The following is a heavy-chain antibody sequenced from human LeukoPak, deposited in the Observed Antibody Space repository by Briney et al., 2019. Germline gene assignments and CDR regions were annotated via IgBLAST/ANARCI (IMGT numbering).Heavy chain of an antibody. CDR2: IYYSGST. CDR3: ARGVDIVAMYFDY. J-gene: IGHJ4*02. D-gene: IGHD5-12*01. Sequence: SETLSLTCTVSGGSISSYYWSWIRQPPGQGLEWIGYIYYSGSTNYNPSLKSRVTISVDTSKNQFSLKLSSVTAADTAVYYCARGVDIVAMYFDYWGQGTLVTVSS. V-gene: IGHV4-59*01. CDR1: GGSISSYY.